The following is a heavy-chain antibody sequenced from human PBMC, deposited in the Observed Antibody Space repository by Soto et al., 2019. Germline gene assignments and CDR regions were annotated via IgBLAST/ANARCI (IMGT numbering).Heavy chain of an antibody. CDR2: IYSGGST. CDR1: GFTVSSNY. V-gene: IGHV3-53*01. Sequence: PGGSLRLSCAASGFTVSSNYMSWVRQAPGKGLEWVSVIYSGGSTYYADSVKGRFTISRDNSKNTLYLQMNSLRAEDTAVYYCARAPNPDYDSSGYYFDYWGQGTLVTVSS. J-gene: IGHJ4*02. CDR3: ARAPNPDYDSSGYYFDY. D-gene: IGHD3-22*01.